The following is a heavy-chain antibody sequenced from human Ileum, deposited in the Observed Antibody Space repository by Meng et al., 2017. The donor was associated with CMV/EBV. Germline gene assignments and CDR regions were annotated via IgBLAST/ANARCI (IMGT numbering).Heavy chain of an antibody. CDR1: GSPVTTGNW. CDR3: ASIAARGYVLY. V-gene: IGHV4-28*01. J-gene: IGHJ4*02. CDR2: VFYTGNT. Sequence: LTCAVSGSPVTTGNWWGWIRQPPGKGLEWLGYVFYTGNTHYNSSLKSRVSMSVDASKNQFSLNLSSVTAVDTAVYYCASIAARGYVLYWGPGTLVTVSS. D-gene: IGHD2-15*01.